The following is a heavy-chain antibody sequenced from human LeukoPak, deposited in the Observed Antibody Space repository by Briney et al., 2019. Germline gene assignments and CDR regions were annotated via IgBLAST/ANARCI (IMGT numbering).Heavy chain of an antibody. J-gene: IGHJ4*02. Sequence: GGSLRLSCAASGLTVSTNYMTWVRQAPSKGLEWVSIIHSDGSTYYADSVKGRFTISRDNYKNTLYLQMNSLRGEDTAMYYCARDLDYFDSSGSHRRRNYFDYWGQGTLVTVSS. CDR3: ARDLDYFDSSGSHRRRNYFDY. CDR1: GLTVSTNY. D-gene: IGHD3-22*01. V-gene: IGHV3-53*01. CDR2: IHSDGST.